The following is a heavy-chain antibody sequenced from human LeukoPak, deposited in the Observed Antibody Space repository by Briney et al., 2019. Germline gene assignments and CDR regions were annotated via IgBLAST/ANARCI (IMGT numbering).Heavy chain of an antibody. V-gene: IGHV4-59*12. CDR3: ARDSGWFGEYYYYGMDV. Sequence: SETLSLTCTVSGGSISSYYWSWIRQPPGKGLEWIGYIYYSGSTNYNPSLKSRVTISVDTSKNQFSLKLSSVTAADTAVYYCARDSGWFGEYYYYGMDVWGQGTTVTVSS. CDR2: IYYSGST. CDR1: GGSISSYY. J-gene: IGHJ6*02. D-gene: IGHD3-10*01.